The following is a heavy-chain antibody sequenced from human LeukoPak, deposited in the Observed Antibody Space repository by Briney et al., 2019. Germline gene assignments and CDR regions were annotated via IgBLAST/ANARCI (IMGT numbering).Heavy chain of an antibody. CDR3: ARVALPNYYDSSGHFDY. V-gene: IGHV1-46*01. J-gene: IGHJ4*02. CDR1: GYTFTSYY. D-gene: IGHD3-22*01. Sequence: ASVKVSCKASGYTFTSYYMHWVRQAPGQGLEWMGMINPSGGSTSYAQKFQGRVTMTRDTSTSTVYMELSRLRSGDTALYYCARVALPNYYDSSGHFDYWGQGTLVTVSS. CDR2: INPSGGST.